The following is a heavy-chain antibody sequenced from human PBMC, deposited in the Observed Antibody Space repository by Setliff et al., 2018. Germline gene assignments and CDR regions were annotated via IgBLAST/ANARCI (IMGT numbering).Heavy chain of an antibody. CDR3: VRDRWKVIVNRGDDAFDL. V-gene: IGHV3-7*01. CDR1: RFTFSNYW. D-gene: IGHD3-22*01. J-gene: IGHJ3*01. CDR2: IKEDGSEK. Sequence: ESLRLSCAASRFTFSNYWMSWVRQAPGKGLEWVANIKEDGSEKYYVDSVKGRFAISRDNAKNSLDLQMNSLRGEDTAVYYCVRDRWKVIVNRGDDAFDLWGQGAMVTVSS.